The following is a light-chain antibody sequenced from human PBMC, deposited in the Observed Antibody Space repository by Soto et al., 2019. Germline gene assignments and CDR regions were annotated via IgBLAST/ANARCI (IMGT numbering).Light chain of an antibody. J-gene: IGLJ2*01. CDR2: EVS. CDR1: SSDVGGYNY. CDR3: RSTTSNGPLL. Sequence: QSALTQPASVSGSPGQSITISCTGTSSDVGGYNYVSWYQQHPGKAPKLIIFEVSNRPSGVSYRFSGSKSGNTASLTISGPQAEDEADYYCRSTTSNGPLLSGGGTKLPVL. V-gene: IGLV2-14*01.